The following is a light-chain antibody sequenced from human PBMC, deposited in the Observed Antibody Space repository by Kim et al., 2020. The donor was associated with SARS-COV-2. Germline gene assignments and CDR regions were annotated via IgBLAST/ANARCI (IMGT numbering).Light chain of an antibody. CDR1: SLRTYY. CDR3: NSRDNSGDHVI. Sequence: SSELTQDPAVSVALGQTVRITCQGDSLRTYYASWYQQKPGQAPLLVISGKNNRPSGIPDRFSGSSSGNTASLTVTGAQAVDEADYYCNSRDNSGDHVIFGGGTQLTVL. V-gene: IGLV3-19*01. J-gene: IGLJ2*01. CDR2: GKN.